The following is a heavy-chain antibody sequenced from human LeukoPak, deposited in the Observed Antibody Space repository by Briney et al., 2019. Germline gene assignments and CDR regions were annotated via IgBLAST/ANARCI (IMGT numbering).Heavy chain of an antibody. CDR3: AKAQGYCSSTSCFWPQLGAFDI. CDR2: IKQDGSEK. D-gene: IGHD2-2*01. J-gene: IGHJ3*02. Sequence: GGSLRLSCAASGFTFSSYWMSWVRQAPGKGLEWVANIKQDGSEKYYVDSVKGRFTISRDNSKNTLYLQMNSLRAEDTAVYYCAKAQGYCSSTSCFWPQLGAFDIWGQGTMVTVSS. V-gene: IGHV3-7*03. CDR1: GFTFSSYW.